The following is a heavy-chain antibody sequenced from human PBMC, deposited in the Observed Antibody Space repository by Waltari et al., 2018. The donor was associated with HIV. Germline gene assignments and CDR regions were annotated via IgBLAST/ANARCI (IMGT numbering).Heavy chain of an antibody. J-gene: IGHJ3*02. CDR3: ARSRITMIANDAFDI. CDR2: IYYSGST. CDR1: GGSISSYY. V-gene: IGHV4-59*01. Sequence: QVQLQESGPGLVKPSETLSLTCTVSGGSISSYYWSWIRQPPGKGLEWIGYIYYSGSTNYNPSLKSRVTISVDTSKNQFSLKLSSVTAADTAVYYCARSRITMIANDAFDIWGQGTMVTVSS. D-gene: IGHD3-22*01.